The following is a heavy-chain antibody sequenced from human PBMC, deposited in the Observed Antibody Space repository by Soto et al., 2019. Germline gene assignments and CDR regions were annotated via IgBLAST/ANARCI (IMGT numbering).Heavy chain of an antibody. CDR1: GFTFSSYG. V-gene: IGHV3-33*01. J-gene: IGHJ2*01. Sequence: QVQLVESGGGVVQPGRSLRLSCAASGFTFSSYGMHWVRQAPGKGLEWVAVIWYDGSNKYYADSVKGRFTISRDNSKNTLYLQMNRLRAEDTAVYYGARDGRLRKNWYFDLWGRGTLVTVSS. CDR3: ARDGRLRKNWYFDL. D-gene: IGHD1-1*01. CDR2: IWYDGSNK.